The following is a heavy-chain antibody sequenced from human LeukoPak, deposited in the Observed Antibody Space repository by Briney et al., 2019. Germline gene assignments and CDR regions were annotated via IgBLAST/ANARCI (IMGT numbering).Heavy chain of an antibody. CDR1: GFTLSSYS. D-gene: IGHD3/OR15-3a*01. V-gene: IGHV3-21*01. Sequence: GGSLRLSCAASGFTLSSYSMNWVRLAPGKGLEWVSSISISSTYKYYADSVKGRFTISRDNAKNSLYLQMNSLRAEDTAVYYCARGGVGLVIIPGWEYDYYGMDVWGQGTTVTVSS. CDR2: ISISSTYK. CDR3: ARGGVGLVIIPGWEYDYYGMDV. J-gene: IGHJ6*02.